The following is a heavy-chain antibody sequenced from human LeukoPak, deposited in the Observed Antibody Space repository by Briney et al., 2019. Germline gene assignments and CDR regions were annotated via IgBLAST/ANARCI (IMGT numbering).Heavy chain of an antibody. CDR1: GGSFSGYH. CDR3: ATYLRFPTGNYYYYGMDV. CDR2: INHSGST. J-gene: IGHJ6*02. Sequence: SETLSLTCAVYGGSFSGYHWSWIRQPPGKGLEWVGEINHSGSTNYNPSLKSRVTISVDTSKNQFSLKLSSVTAADTAVYYCATYLRFPTGNYYYYGMDVWGQGTTVTVSS. D-gene: IGHD3-3*01. V-gene: IGHV4-34*01.